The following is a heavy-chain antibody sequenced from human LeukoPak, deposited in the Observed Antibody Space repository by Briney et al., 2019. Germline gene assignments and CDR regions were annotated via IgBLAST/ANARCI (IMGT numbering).Heavy chain of an antibody. CDR3: AREVEYCRGSNCYRQDWFDP. D-gene: IGHD2-15*01. J-gene: IGHJ5*02. CDR1: GGTFTSYV. CDR2: IIPSFGTA. V-gene: IGHV1-69*13. Sequence: ASVKVSCKASGGTFTSYVISWVRQAPGQRLEWMGGIIPSFGTANYAQKFQGRVTITADESTSTAYMELNSLRFDDTAVYYCAREVEYCRGSNCYRQDWFDPWGQGTLVTVSS.